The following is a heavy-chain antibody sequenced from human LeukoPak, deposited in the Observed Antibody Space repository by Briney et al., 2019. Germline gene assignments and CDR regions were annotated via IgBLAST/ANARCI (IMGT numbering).Heavy chain of an antibody. J-gene: IGHJ4*02. CDR1: GGSISSYY. CDR2: ISHSGTT. D-gene: IGHD1-1*01. CDR3: TREEGGTTVDY. Sequence: SETLSLTCTVSGGSISSYYWSWIRQPPGKGLEWIGSISHSGTTYYNPSLKSRITISQDTSKNQFSLKVNSVTAADTAAYYCTREEGGTTVDYWGQGTLVTVSS. V-gene: IGHV4-38-2*02.